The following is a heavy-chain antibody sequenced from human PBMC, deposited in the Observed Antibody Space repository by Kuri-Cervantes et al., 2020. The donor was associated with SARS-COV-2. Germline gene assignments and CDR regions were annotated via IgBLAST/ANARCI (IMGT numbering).Heavy chain of an antibody. CDR1: GGFISSSSYY. V-gene: IGHV4-39*01. CDR2: IYYSGST. J-gene: IGHJ4*02. Sequence: ESLKISCTVSGGFISSSSYYRGWIRQPPGKGLEWIGSIYYSGSTSYNPSLKSRVTISVDTSKNQFSLKLSSVTAADTAVYYCASPLLRFLEWPAFDYWGQGTLVTVSS. CDR3: ASPLLRFLEWPAFDY. D-gene: IGHD3-3*01.